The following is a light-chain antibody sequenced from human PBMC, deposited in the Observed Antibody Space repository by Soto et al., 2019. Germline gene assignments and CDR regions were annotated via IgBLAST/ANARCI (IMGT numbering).Light chain of an antibody. Sequence: DIQMTQSPSSLSASVGDRDAITCRASQSISNYLDWYQVKPGKPPKLLIYAASSLQSEVPSRFSGSGSGTDFTLTISSLQAEDFATYYCHQNYNVPPWTFGQGTKVDIK. CDR2: AAS. V-gene: IGKV1-39*01. CDR1: QSISNY. CDR3: HQNYNVPPWT. J-gene: IGKJ1*01.